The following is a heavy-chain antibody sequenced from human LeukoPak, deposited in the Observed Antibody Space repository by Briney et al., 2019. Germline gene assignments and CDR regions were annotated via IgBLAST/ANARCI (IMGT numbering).Heavy chain of an antibody. Sequence: PSETLSLTCAVYGGSFSGYYWSWIRQPPGKGLEWIGEINHSGSTNYNPSLKSRVTLSLDTSKNQFSLNLISVTAADTAVYYCARSPGWSGYHYLYYHYYMDVWGKGTTVTVSS. CDR3: ARSPGWSGYHYLYYHYYMDV. V-gene: IGHV4-34*01. CDR2: INHSGST. J-gene: IGHJ6*03. CDR1: GGSFSGYY. D-gene: IGHD5-12*01.